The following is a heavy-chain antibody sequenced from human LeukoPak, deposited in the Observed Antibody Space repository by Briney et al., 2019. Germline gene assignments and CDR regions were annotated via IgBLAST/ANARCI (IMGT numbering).Heavy chain of an antibody. J-gene: IGHJ3*02. CDR1: GGSIRSYY. CDR2: IYYSGST. V-gene: IGHV4-59*01. CDR3: ARNCYDSSGDYDAFDI. Sequence: PSETLSLTCTVSGGSIRSYYWSWIRQPPGKGLEWIGYIYYSGSTNYNPSLKSRVTISVDTSKNQFSLKLSSVTAADTAVYYCARNCYDSSGDYDAFDIWGQGTMVTVSS. D-gene: IGHD3-22*01.